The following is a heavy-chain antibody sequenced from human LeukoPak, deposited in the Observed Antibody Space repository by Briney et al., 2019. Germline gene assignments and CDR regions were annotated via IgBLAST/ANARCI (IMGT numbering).Heavy chain of an antibody. V-gene: IGHV1-69*04. CDR3: ARDPPYSSGWPDEY. CDR2: IIPIFGIA. J-gene: IGHJ4*02. CDR1: GDTFSSYA. D-gene: IGHD6-19*01. Sequence: ASVKVSYEASGDTFSSYAISWVRQAPGQGLEWMGRIIPIFGIANYAQKFQGRVTITEDKSTSTAYMELSSLRSEDTAVYYCARDPPYSSGWPDEYWGQGTLVTVSS.